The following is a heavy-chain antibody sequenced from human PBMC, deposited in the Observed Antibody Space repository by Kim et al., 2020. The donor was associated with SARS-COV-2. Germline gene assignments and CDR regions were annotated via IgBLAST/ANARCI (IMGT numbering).Heavy chain of an antibody. CDR1: GFTFSSYE. D-gene: IGHD1-26*01. CDR2: ISSSGSTI. V-gene: IGHV3-48*03. Sequence: GGSLRLSCAASGFTFSSYEMNWVRQAPGKGLEWVSYISSSGSTIYYADSVKGRFTISRDNAKNSLYLQMNSLRAEDTAVYYCARAVQWGAFDIWGQGTMVTVSS. J-gene: IGHJ3*02. CDR3: ARAVQWGAFDI.